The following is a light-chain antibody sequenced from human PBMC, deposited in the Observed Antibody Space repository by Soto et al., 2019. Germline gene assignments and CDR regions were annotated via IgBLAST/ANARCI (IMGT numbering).Light chain of an antibody. CDR1: QSITT. CDR2: GSS. V-gene: IGKV3-15*01. CDR3: QHYNDWPT. J-gene: IGKJ1*01. Sequence: EIVMTQSPATLSLSPGERATLSCRASQSITTVAWYQQKPGQAPTLLMYGSSIRAPGISARFSCSGSGTGLTLTISSLQSEDFAVYYYQHYNDWPTFGQGTTVEVK.